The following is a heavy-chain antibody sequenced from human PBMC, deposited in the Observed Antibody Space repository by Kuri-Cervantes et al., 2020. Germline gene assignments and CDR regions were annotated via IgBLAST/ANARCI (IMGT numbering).Heavy chain of an antibody. CDR2: ISWNSGSI. Sequence: SLKISCAASGFTFDDYAMHWARQASGKGLEWVSGISWNSGSIGYADSVKGRFTISRDNAKNSLYLQMNSLRAEYTALYYCAKVPRRGIALYYFDYWGQGTLVTVSS. CDR1: GFTFDDYA. V-gene: IGHV3-9*01. J-gene: IGHJ4*02. D-gene: IGHD6-13*01. CDR3: AKVPRRGIALYYFDY.